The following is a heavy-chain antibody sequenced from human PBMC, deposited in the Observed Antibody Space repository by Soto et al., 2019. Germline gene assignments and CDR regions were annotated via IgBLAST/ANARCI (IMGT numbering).Heavy chain of an antibody. D-gene: IGHD3-16*02. CDR1: GFTFSSYA. V-gene: IGHV3-23*01. CDR2: ISGSGGST. Sequence: PGGSLRLSCAASGFTFSSYAMSWVRQAPGKGLEWVSAISGSGGSTYYADSVKGRFTISRDNSKNTLYLQMNSLRAEDTAVYYCAKDLPYDYVWGSYRYTPLGYFDYWGQGTLLTVSS. J-gene: IGHJ4*02. CDR3: AKDLPYDYVWGSYRYTPLGYFDY.